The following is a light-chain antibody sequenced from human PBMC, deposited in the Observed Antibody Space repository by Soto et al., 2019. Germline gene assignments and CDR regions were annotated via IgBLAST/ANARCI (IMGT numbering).Light chain of an antibody. CDR3: QQRNKWPIT. CDR1: QSVSSK. CDR2: NAS. V-gene: IGKV3D-11*02. Sequence: EIVMTQSPSTLSASLGERATLPCLASQSVSSKLSWYQQKPCQAPRLFIYNASNRATFIPSIFSGGGGGTDFTPTISSLEPEDVVVYYCQQRNKWPITFGQGTRLEIK. J-gene: IGKJ5*01.